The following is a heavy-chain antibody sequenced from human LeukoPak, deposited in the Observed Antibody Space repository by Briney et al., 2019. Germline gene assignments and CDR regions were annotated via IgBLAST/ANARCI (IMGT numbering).Heavy chain of an antibody. CDR2: AYNSGRT. Sequence: KPSETLSLTCAVSGGSVTSFYWSWIRQTPGKGLEWIGYAYNSGRTNYSPSLKSRVTISVDMSKNQFSLKLSSVTAADTAVYYCAREEYSSGFFDYWGQGTLVTVSS. CDR3: AREEYSSGFFDY. CDR1: GGSVTSFY. D-gene: IGHD6-19*01. V-gene: IGHV4-59*02. J-gene: IGHJ4*02.